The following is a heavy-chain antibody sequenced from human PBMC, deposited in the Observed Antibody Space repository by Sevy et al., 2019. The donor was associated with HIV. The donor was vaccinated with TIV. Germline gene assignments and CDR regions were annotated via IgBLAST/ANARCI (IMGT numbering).Heavy chain of an antibody. Sequence: GGSLRLSCAASGFTFSSYGMHWVRQAPGKGLEWVAVISYDGSNKYYAASVKGRFTISRDNSKNTLYLQMNSLRAEDTAVYYCAIDLDYWGQGTLVTVSS. J-gene: IGHJ4*02. CDR3: AIDLDY. CDR1: GFTFSSYG. CDR2: ISYDGSNK. V-gene: IGHV3-30*03.